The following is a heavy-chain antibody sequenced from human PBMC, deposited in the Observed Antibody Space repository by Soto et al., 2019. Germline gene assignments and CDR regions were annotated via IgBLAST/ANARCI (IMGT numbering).Heavy chain of an antibody. J-gene: IGHJ4*02. CDR1: GFSFNNYA. CDR3: AKGHYYDNVGNWVANQAFDS. Sequence: PGGSLRLSCAVSGFSFNNYAMNWVRLAPGKGLEWVSSISGGGTGTYSADAVRGRFTISSDKSRNTMYLQMSSLRAEDTAVYYCAKGHYYDNVGNWVANQAFDSWGQGSLVTVSS. V-gene: IGHV3-23*01. CDR2: ISGGGTGT. D-gene: IGHD3-22*01.